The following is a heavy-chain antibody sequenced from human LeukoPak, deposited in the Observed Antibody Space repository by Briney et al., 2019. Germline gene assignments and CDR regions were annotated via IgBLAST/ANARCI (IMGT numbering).Heavy chain of an antibody. CDR2: IDISGGST. Sequence: GGSLRLSCAASGFAFSSHAMCWVRQAPGKGLEWVSSIDISGGSTYYADSAEGRFTISRDNSKNTLYLQMNGLRVEDTALYYCANEVRPNDYWGQGTLVTVSA. J-gene: IGHJ4*02. CDR3: ANEVRPNDY. D-gene: IGHD1-1*01. V-gene: IGHV3-23*01. CDR1: GFAFSSHA.